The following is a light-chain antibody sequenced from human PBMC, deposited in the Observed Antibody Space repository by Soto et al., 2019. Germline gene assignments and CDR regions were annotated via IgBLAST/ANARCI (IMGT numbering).Light chain of an antibody. V-gene: IGKV3-20*01. Sequence: EIVVTQSPGTLSLSPGERATLSCRATRSVSSYLAWYQQKPGQAPRLLIYAASSRATGIPDRFSGSGSGTDFTLTIDGLEPEDFVVYYCQQYGYSPITFGQGTRLEI. CDR1: RSVSSY. CDR3: QQYGYSPIT. CDR2: AAS. J-gene: IGKJ5*01.